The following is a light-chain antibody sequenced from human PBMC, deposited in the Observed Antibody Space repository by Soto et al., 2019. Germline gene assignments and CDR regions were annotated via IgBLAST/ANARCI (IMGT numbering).Light chain of an antibody. V-gene: IGLV2-14*01. J-gene: IGLJ1*01. CDR2: GVK. CDR3: SSYTTSYFYV. CDR1: GRDIGAYDY. Sequence: QSVLTQPASVSGSPGQSITISCTGSGRDIGAYDYVSWYQQHPGKAPKLIIYGVKNRPSGVSNRFSASMSAFTASLTISGLQTEDEADYYCSSYTTSYFYVFGPGTKVTVL.